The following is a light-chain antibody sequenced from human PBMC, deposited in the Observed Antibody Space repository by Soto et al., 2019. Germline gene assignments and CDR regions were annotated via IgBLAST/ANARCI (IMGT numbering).Light chain of an antibody. CDR2: CAA. CDR3: RQYDISPWT. J-gene: IGKJ1*01. Sequence: DIVLTQSPGTLSLSPGERATLSCRASQSVNSDCLAWYQQKTGQDPTLLIYCAASRAPAIPDRFTGSGSGRDFILTISRLEPEDFAVYYCRQYDISPWTFGRGTKVEIK. V-gene: IGKV3-20*01. CDR1: QSVNSDC.